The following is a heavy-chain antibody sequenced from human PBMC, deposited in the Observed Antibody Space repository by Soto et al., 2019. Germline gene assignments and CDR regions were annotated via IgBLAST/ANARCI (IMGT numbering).Heavy chain of an antibody. CDR3: ARDPWHEWELHDYYFDY. J-gene: IGHJ4*02. CDR1: GDSVSSNSAA. CDR2: TYYRSKWYN. D-gene: IGHD1-26*01. V-gene: IGHV6-1*01. Sequence: SPTLSLTCAISGDSVSSNSAAWNWIRQSPSRGLEWLGRTYYRSKWYNDYAVSVKSRITINPDTSKNQFSLQLNSVTPEDTAVYYCARDPWHEWELHDYYFDYWGQGTLVTVSS.